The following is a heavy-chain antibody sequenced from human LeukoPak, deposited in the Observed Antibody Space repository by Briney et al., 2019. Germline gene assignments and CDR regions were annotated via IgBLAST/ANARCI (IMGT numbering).Heavy chain of an antibody. J-gene: IGHJ4*02. D-gene: IGHD1-14*01. V-gene: IGHV4-4*02. Sequence: SETLSLTCTVSLDSTTSNFWSWVRQPPGKGLEWIGEIHRSGSPNYNPSLQSRVTISIDRSRNQIALELSSVTAADTAVYYCAKETARPAGVFENWGQGTRVTVSS. CDR1: LDSTTSNF. CDR3: AKETARPAGVFEN. CDR2: IHRSGSP.